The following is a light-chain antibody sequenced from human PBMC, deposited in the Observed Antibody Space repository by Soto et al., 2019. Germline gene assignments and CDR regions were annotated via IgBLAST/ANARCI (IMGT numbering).Light chain of an antibody. Sequence: QSVLTQPPSVSGAPGQRVTISCTGSSSNIGAGYDVHWYQQLPGTAPKLLIYGNSNRPSGVPDRFSGSKSGTSASLAITGLQAQDEADYNCQSSDSSLSGWVFGGGTQLTVL. V-gene: IGLV1-40*01. CDR2: GNS. J-gene: IGLJ3*02. CDR3: QSSDSSLSGWV. CDR1: SSNIGAGYD.